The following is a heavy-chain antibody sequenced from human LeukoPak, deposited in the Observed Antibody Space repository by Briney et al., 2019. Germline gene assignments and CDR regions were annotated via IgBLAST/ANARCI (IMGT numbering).Heavy chain of an antibody. Sequence: GGSLRLSCAASGFTFDDYAMHWVRQASGKGLEWVSHITWDGGSTHYADSVEGRFTISRDNRENSLYLQMNSLRPEDTALYYCAKWTRRYGEDGYFDYWGQGTLVTVSS. D-gene: IGHD5-24*01. V-gene: IGHV3-43D*03. J-gene: IGHJ4*02. CDR1: GFTFDDYA. CDR3: AKWTRRYGEDGYFDY. CDR2: ITWDGGST.